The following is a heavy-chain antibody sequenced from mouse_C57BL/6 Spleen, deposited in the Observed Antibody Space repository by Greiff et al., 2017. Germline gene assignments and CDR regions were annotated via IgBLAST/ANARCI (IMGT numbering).Heavy chain of an antibody. J-gene: IGHJ2*01. CDR3: ARSIYYDYFYYFDY. CDR1: GYTFTSYN. CDR2: IYPGNGDT. Sequence: LQQSGAELVRPGASVKMSCKASGYTFTSYNMHWVKQTPRQGLEWIGAIYPGNGDTSYNQQFKGKATLTVDKSSSTAYMQLSSLTSEDSAVYFCARSIYYDYFYYFDYWGQGTTLTVSS. D-gene: IGHD2-4*01. V-gene: IGHV1-12*01.